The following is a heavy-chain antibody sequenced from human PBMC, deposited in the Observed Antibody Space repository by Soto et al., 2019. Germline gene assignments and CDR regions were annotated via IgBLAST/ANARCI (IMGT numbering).Heavy chain of an antibody. CDR1: GGSISSGCYY. D-gene: IGHD3-16*01. J-gene: IGHJ4*02. CDR3: ATLSYYDSEGAPNYFDY. V-gene: IGHV4-31*03. Sequence: PSETLSLTCTVSGGSISSGCYYWSWIRQHPGKGLEWIGYIYYSGSTYYNPSLKSRVTISVDTSKNQFSLKLSSVTAADTAVYYCATLSYYDSEGAPNYFDYWGQGTQVTVPQ. CDR2: IYYSGST.